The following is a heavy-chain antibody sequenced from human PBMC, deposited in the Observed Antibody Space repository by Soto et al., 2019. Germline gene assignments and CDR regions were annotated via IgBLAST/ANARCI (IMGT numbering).Heavy chain of an antibody. V-gene: IGHV1-46*01. CDR2: ITPSGGST. CDR3: ARGEQQLVQIFDY. Sequence: ASVKVSCKASGYTFTSYYMHWVRQAPGQGLEWMGIITPSGGSTSYAQKFQGRVTMTRDTSTSTVYMELGSLRSEDPAVDYCARGEQQLVQIFDYWGQGTLVTVS. D-gene: IGHD6-13*01. J-gene: IGHJ4*02. CDR1: GYTFTSYY.